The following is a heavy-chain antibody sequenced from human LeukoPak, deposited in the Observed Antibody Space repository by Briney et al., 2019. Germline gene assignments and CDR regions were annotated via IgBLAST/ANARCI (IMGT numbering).Heavy chain of an antibody. CDR2: ISGSGGST. CDR3: AKDRKRWLQWYFDY. CDR1: GFTFSSYA. Sequence: GGSLRLSCAASGFTFSSYAMSWVRQAPGKGLEWVSAISGSGGSTYYADSVKGRFTISRDNSKNTLYLQMNRLRAEDTAVYYCAKDRKRWLQWYFDYWGQGTLVTVSS. D-gene: IGHD5-24*01. J-gene: IGHJ4*02. V-gene: IGHV3-23*01.